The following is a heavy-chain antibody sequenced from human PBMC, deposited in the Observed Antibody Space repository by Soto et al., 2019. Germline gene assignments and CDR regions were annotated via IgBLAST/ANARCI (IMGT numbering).Heavy chain of an antibody. J-gene: IGHJ6*02. CDR2: IIPIFGTA. CDR3: AGLSVLLWFGEYYYGMDV. Sequence: SVKVSCKASGGTFSSYAISWVRQAPGQGLEWMGGIIPIFGTANYAQKFQGRVTITADESTSTAYMELSSLRSEDTAVYYCAGLSVLLWFGEYYYGMDVSGQGTTVTVSS. D-gene: IGHD3-10*01. V-gene: IGHV1-69*13. CDR1: GGTFSSYA.